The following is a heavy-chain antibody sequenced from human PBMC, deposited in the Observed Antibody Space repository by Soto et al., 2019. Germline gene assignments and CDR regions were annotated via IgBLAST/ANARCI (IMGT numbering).Heavy chain of an antibody. J-gene: IGHJ4*02. CDR1: GFTFSSYA. V-gene: IGHV3-30*18. CDR2: MSSDGTDK. CDR3: AKISWGKYYSSWFDY. D-gene: IGHD3-16*01. Sequence: QVQLVESGGGVVQPGRSLRLSCAASGFTFSSYAVHWVRQAPGKGLEWVASMSSDGTDKYYADSVKGRFTISRDNSKSTLYLQMTSLRAEDTALYYCAKISWGKYYSSWFDYWGQGTLVTVSS.